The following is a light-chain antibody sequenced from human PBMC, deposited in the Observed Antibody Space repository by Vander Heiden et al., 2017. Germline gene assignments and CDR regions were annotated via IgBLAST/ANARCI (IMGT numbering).Light chain of an antibody. V-gene: IGKV1-33*01. Sequence: IQLTPSPSSLSSSVGDRVTITCQASQDISNYLNWYQQKPGKAPKLLIYDASNLETGVPSRFSGSGSGTDFTFTIRSLQPEDVATYYCQQDDTLPRAFGGGTKVEIK. J-gene: IGKJ4*01. CDR2: DAS. CDR1: QDISNY. CDR3: QQDDTLPRA.